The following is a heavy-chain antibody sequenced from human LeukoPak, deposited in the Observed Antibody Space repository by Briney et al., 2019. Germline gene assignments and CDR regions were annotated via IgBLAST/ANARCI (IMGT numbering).Heavy chain of an antibody. CDR2: NNGDGSTT. J-gene: IGHJ5*02. Sequence: GGSLRLSCVASGFSFSGYWMYWVRQPPGKGLMYISRNNGDGSTTNYADVVKGRFTMSRDNVKNTLYLQMNSLRVEDTAVYYCARDPRNVGLAPWGQGTLVTVSS. CDR1: GFSFSGYW. CDR3: ARDPRNVGLAP. V-gene: IGHV3-74*01. D-gene: IGHD2-15*01.